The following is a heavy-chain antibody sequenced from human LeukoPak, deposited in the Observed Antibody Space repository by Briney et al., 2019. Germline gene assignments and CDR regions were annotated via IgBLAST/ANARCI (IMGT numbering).Heavy chain of an antibody. CDR1: GFTFSSSA. J-gene: IGHJ4*02. V-gene: IGHV3-7*03. CDR3: AKGKRYPDY. D-gene: IGHD1-1*01. CDR2: IKQGGSET. Sequence: GGSLRLSCAASGFTFSSSAMSWVRQAPGKGLEWVAHIKQGGSETSYVDSVKGRFTVPRDSAKNSLYLQMDSLRVEDTAVYYCAKGKRYPDYWGQGTLVTVSS.